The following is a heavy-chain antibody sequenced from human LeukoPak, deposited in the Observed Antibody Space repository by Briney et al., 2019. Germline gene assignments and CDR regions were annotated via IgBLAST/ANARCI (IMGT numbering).Heavy chain of an antibody. J-gene: IGHJ4*02. CDR1: GYTFTSYG. CDR3: ARGPINYGSGSYYY. V-gene: IGHV1-8*02. CDR2: MNPNSGNT. D-gene: IGHD3-10*01. Sequence: GASVKVSCKASGYTFTSYGISWVRQAPGQGLEWMGWMNPNSGNTGYAQKFQGRVTMTRNTSISTAYMELSSLRSEDTAVYYCARGPINYGSGSYYYWGQGTLVTVSS.